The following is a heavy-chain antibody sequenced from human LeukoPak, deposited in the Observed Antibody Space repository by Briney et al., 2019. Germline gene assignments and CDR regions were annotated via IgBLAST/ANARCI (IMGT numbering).Heavy chain of an antibody. J-gene: IGHJ5*02. CDR3: ATDASSSSNWFDP. Sequence: GGPLRLSCAASGFTFSSYWMSWVRQAPGKGLEWVANIKQDGSEKYYVDSVKGRFTISRDNAKNSLYLQMNSLRAEDTAVYYCATDASSSSNWFDPWGQGTLVTVSS. V-gene: IGHV3-7*01. CDR1: GFTFSSYW. D-gene: IGHD6-13*01. CDR2: IKQDGSEK.